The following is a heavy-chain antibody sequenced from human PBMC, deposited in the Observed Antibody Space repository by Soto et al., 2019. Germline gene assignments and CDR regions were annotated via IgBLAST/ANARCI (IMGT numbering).Heavy chain of an antibody. D-gene: IGHD2-15*01. V-gene: IGHV3-30-3*01. CDR1: GFTFSSYA. CDR3: AREGEGYCSGGSCYPYLTYNWFDP. CDR2: ISYDGSNK. Sequence: GGSLRLSCAASGFTFSSYAMHWVRQAPGKGLEWVAVISYDGSNKYYADSVKGRFTISRDNSKNTLYLQMNSLRAEDTAVYYCAREGEGYCSGGSCYPYLTYNWFDPWGQGTLVTVSS. J-gene: IGHJ5*02.